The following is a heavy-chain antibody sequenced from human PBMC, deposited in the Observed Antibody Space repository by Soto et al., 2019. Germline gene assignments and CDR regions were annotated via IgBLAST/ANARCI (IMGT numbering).Heavy chain of an antibody. V-gene: IGHV1-3*01. Sequence: ASVKVSCKASGYTFTSYAMHWVRQAPGQRLEWMGWINAGNGNTKYSQKFQGRVTITRDTPASTVYMELSSLRSEDTAVYYCARSNAAALDWIDPWGQRTLVTVSA. CDR1: GYTFTSYA. D-gene: IGHD3-16*02. CDR2: INAGNGNT. CDR3: ARSNAAALDWIDP. J-gene: IGHJ5*02.